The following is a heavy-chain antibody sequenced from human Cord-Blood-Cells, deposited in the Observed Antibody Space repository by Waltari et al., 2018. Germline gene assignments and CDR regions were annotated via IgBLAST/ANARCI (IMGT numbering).Heavy chain of an antibody. J-gene: IGHJ3*02. Sequence: EVQLVESGGGLVQPGGSLRLSCAASGFTFSSYWMSWVRQAPGKGLEWVANIKQDGSEKYYVDSVKGRFTISRDNAKNSLYLQMNSLRAEDTAVYYCARDRAGGPTDAFDIWGQGTMVIVSS. CDR3: ARDRAGGPTDAFDI. V-gene: IGHV3-7*01. CDR1: GFTFSSYW. D-gene: IGHD2-15*01. CDR2: IKQDGSEK.